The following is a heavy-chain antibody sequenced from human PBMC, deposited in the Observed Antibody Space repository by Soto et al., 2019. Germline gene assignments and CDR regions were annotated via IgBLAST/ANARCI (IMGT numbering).Heavy chain of an antibody. CDR2: ISYDGSNK. CDR1: GFTFSSYA. V-gene: IGHV3-30-3*01. J-gene: IGHJ4*02. D-gene: IGHD2-8*01. CDR3: ASPPRILMVYAILGY. Sequence: GSLRLSCAASGFTFSSYAMHWVRQAPGKGLEWVAVISYDGSNKYYADSVKGRFTISRDNSKNTLYLQMNSLRAEDTAVYYCASPPRILMVYAILGYWGQGTLVTVSS.